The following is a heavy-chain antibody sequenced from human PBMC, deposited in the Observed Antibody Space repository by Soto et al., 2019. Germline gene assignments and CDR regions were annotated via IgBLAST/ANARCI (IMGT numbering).Heavy chain of an antibody. Sequence: PGGSLRLFCAASGFTFSSYSMNWVRQAPGKGLEWVSSISSSSSYIYYADSVKGRFTISRDNAKNSLYLQMNSLRAEDTAVYYCARAQGSGYPGDGAFDIWGQGTMVTVSS. CDR2: ISSSSSYI. CDR3: ARAQGSGYPGDGAFDI. V-gene: IGHV3-21*01. D-gene: IGHD5-12*01. CDR1: GFTFSSYS. J-gene: IGHJ3*02.